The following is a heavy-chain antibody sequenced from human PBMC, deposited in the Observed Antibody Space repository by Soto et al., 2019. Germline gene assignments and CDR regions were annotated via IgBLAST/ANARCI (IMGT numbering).Heavy chain of an antibody. V-gene: IGHV3-15*01. CDR2: IKGEADGGTT. CDR3: TTDTAFDP. CDR1: GFTFSNAW. D-gene: IGHD2-21*02. Sequence: TGGSLRLPCAASGFTFSNAWMIWVRQAPGKGLEWVGRIKGEADGGTTDYAAPVKGRITISRDHSKDTLYLQMNSLKTEDTAVYYCTTDTAFDPWGQGTLVTVSS. J-gene: IGHJ5*02.